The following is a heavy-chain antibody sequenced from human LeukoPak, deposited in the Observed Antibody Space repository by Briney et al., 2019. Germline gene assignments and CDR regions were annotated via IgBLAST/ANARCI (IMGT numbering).Heavy chain of an antibody. Sequence: ASVKVSCKASGYTFTSYYMHWVRQAPGQGLEWMGIINPSGGSTSYAQKFQGRVTMTRDTSTSTVYMELSSLRSEDTAVYYCARAKEGVMVATPTDYWAREPWSPSPQ. CDR1: GYTFTSYY. D-gene: IGHD5-12*01. V-gene: IGHV1-46*01. CDR3: ARAKEGVMVATPTDY. J-gene: IGHJ4*02. CDR2: INPSGGST.